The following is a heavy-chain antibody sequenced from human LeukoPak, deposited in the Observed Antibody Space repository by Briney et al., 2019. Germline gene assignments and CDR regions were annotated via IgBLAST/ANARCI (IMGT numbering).Heavy chain of an antibody. CDR2: ISSSGSTI. CDR1: GFTFSDYY. D-gene: IGHD3-3*01. CDR3: ARVYDFWSGYYQLDY. V-gene: IGHV3-11*04. J-gene: IGHJ4*02. Sequence: GGSLRLSCAASGFTFSDYYMSWIRQAPGKGLEWVSYISSSGSTIYYADSVKGRFTISRDNAKNSLYLQMNSLRAEDTVVYYCARVYDFWSGYYQLDYWGQGTLVTVSS.